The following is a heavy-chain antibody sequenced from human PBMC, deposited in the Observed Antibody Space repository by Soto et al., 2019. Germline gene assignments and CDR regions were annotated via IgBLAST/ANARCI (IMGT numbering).Heavy chain of an antibody. V-gene: IGHV4-30-4*01. CDR2: IYYSGST. CDR1: GGSISSGDYY. J-gene: IGHJ4*02. CDR3: ASGAGYSSGPQGDY. Sequence: SETLSLTCTVSGGSISSGDYYWSWIRQPPGKGLEWIGYIYYSGSTYYNPSLKSRVTMSVDTSKNQISLKLTSVTAADTAVYYCASGAGYSSGPQGDYWGQGTLVTVSS. D-gene: IGHD2-15*01.